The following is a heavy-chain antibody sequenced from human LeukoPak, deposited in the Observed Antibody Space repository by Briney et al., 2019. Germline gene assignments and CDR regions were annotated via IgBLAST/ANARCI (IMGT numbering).Heavy chain of an antibody. Sequence: PGGSLRLSCAASRFTLNTHAMSWVRQAPGKGLEWVSAISGSGGTTSYADSVKGRFTISRDNSKNTLYLQMNSLRAEDTAVYYCARETAAGNGEIDYWGQGTLVTVSS. V-gene: IGHV3-23*01. CDR2: ISGSGGTT. D-gene: IGHD6-13*01. CDR1: RFTLNTHA. CDR3: ARETAAGNGEIDY. J-gene: IGHJ4*02.